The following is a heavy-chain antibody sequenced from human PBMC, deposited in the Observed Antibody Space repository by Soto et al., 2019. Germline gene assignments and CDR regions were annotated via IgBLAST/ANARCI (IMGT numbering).Heavy chain of an antibody. CDR1: GGSIISYY. CDR3: ARVPYDFWSGYPQYGMEV. V-gene: IGHV4-59*01. CDR2: IYYSGST. J-gene: IGHJ6*01. D-gene: IGHD3-3*01. Sequence: SETXSLTCTFSGGSIISYYFIWIRHPPGKGLEWIGYIYYSGSTNYNPSLKSRVTISVDTSKNQFSLKLSSVTAADTAVYYCARVPYDFWSGYPQYGMEVWGQGTTV.